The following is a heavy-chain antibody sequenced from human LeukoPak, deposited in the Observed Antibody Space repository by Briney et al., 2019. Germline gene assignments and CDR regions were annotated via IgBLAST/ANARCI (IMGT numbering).Heavy chain of an antibody. CDR2: ISGSSSSM. D-gene: IGHD3-10*01. J-gene: IGHJ4*02. CDR1: GFSFSNYS. CDR3: ARDVALRSLDY. V-gene: IGHV3-21*06. Sequence: MTGGSLRLFCAASGFSFSNYSINWVRQAPGKGLEWVSSISGSSSSMDYADSVKGRFTVSRDNARNSVSLQMKSLRADDSAVYYCARDVALRSLDYWGRGTLVTVSS.